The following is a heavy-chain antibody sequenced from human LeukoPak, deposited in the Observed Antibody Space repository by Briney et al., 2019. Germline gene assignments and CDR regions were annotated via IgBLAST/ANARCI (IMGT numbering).Heavy chain of an antibody. J-gene: IGHJ2*01. V-gene: IGHV3-7*01. CDR1: GFTLSSYW. Sequence: GGSLRLSCAASGFTLSSYWMSWVRQAPGKGLEWVANIKYDGSEKYYVDSVKGRFAISRDDAKNSVFLQMSSLRVEDTAVYFCARDAHCSSTDCYKPLWYFDLWGRGTLVTVSS. D-gene: IGHD2-2*02. CDR2: IKYDGSEK. CDR3: ARDAHCSSTDCYKPLWYFDL.